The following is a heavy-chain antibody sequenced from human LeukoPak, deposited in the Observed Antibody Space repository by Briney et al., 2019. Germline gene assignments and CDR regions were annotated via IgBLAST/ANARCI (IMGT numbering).Heavy chain of an antibody. J-gene: IGHJ1*01. CDR2: MNPNSGNT. CDR1: GYTFTSYD. CDR3: ARGRYCSGGSCYYLTEYFQH. D-gene: IGHD2-15*01. Sequence: GASVKVSCKAPGYTFTSYDINWVRQATGQGLEWMGWMNPNSGNTGYAQKFQGRVTMTRNTSISTAYMELSSLRSEDTAVYYCARGRYCSGGSCYYLTEYFQHWGQGTLVTVSS. V-gene: IGHV1-8*01.